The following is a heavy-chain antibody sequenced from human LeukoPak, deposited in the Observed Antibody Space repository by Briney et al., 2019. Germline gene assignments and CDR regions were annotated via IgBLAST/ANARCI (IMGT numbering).Heavy chain of an antibody. CDR1: GGTFSSFA. Sequence: ASVKVSCKATGGTFSSFAINWVRQAPGQGLEWMGWISAYNGNTNYAQKLQGRVTMTTDTSTSTAYMELRSLRSDDTAVYYCARGSWSSGYYNFYYWGQGTLVTVSS. CDR3: ARGSWSSGYYNFYY. CDR2: ISAYNGNT. V-gene: IGHV1-18*01. D-gene: IGHD3-22*01. J-gene: IGHJ4*02.